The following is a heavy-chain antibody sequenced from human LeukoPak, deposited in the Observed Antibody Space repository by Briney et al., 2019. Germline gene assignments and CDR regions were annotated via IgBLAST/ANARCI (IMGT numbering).Heavy chain of an antibody. CDR2: INSDGSST. CDR3: ARDLFTYYYDSSGLDY. J-gene: IGHJ4*02. Sequence: GGPLRLSCAASGFTFSSYWMHWVRQAPGKGLVWVSRINSDGSSTSYADSVKGRFTISRDNAKNTLYLQMNSLRAEDTAVYYCARDLFTYYYDSSGLDYWGQGTLVTVSS. CDR1: GFTFSSYW. D-gene: IGHD3-22*01. V-gene: IGHV3-74*01.